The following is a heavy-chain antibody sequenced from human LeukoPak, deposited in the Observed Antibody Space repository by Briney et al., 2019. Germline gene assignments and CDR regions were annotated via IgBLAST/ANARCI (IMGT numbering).Heavy chain of an antibody. CDR1: GGTFSSYT. Sequence: ASVKVSCKASGGTFSSYTISCVRQAPGQGREWMGRIIPILGIANYAQKFQGRVTITADKSTSTAYMELSSLRSEDTAVYSCARDRGGYSSSVSWFDPWGQGTLVTVSS. V-gene: IGHV1-69*04. CDR2: IIPILGIA. J-gene: IGHJ5*02. D-gene: IGHD6-13*01. CDR3: ARDRGGYSSSVSWFDP.